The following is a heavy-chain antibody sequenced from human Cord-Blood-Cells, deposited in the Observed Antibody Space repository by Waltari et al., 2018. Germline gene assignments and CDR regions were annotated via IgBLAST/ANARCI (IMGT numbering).Heavy chain of an antibody. CDR2: INHSGST. CDR1: GGSFSGYY. Sequence: QVQLQQWGAGLLKPSETLSLTCAVYGGSFSGYYWSWIRQPPGKGLEWIGEINHSGSTNYNPSLKGRVTISVDTSKNQFSLKLSSVTAADTAVYYCARHGEDGTPFDYWGQGTLVTVSS. J-gene: IGHJ4*02. D-gene: IGHD7-27*01. V-gene: IGHV4-34*01. CDR3: ARHGEDGTPFDY.